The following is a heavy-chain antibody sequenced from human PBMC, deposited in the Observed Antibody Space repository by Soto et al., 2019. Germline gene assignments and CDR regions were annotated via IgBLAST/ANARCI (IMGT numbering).Heavy chain of an antibody. CDR3: ARDRAILLWFGEPDDAFDI. J-gene: IGHJ3*02. Sequence: PGGSLRLSCAASGFTFSSYWMHWVRQAPGKGLVWVSRINSDGSSTSYADSVKGRFTISRDNAKNTLYLQMNSLRAEDTAVYYCARDRAILLWFGEPDDAFDIWGQGTMVTVSS. CDR1: GFTFSSYW. V-gene: IGHV3-74*01. D-gene: IGHD3-10*01. CDR2: INSDGSST.